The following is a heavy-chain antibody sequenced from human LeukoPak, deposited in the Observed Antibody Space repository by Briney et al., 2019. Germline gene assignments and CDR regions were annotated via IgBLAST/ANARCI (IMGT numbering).Heavy chain of an antibody. Sequence: GCSLRLSCAASGFTFSSYGMHWVRQAPGNGLEWVAFIRYDGSNKYYADSANGRVTISRDNSKNTLYLQMNSLRAEDTAVYYCATPPGTGTTYYYYYYMDVWGKGTTVTVSS. V-gene: IGHV3-30*02. CDR1: GFTFSSYG. CDR3: ATPPGTGTTYYYYYYMDV. D-gene: IGHD1-1*01. J-gene: IGHJ6*03. CDR2: IRYDGSNK.